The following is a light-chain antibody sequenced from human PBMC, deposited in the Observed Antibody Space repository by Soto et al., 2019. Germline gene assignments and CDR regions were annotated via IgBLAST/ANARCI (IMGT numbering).Light chain of an antibody. J-gene: IGKJ5*01. V-gene: IGKV3-15*01. CDR1: QSVSSN. CDR3: QQYNNWRPIT. CDR2: GAS. Sequence: EIVMTQSPATLSVSPGERATLSCRASQSVSSNLAWDQQKPGQAPRLLIYGASTRATGIPARFSGSGSGTEFTLTISSLQSEDFAVYYCQQYNNWRPITFGQGTRLEIK.